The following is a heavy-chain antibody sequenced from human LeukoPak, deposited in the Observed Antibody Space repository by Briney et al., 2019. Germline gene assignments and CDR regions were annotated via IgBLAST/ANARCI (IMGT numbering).Heavy chain of an antibody. CDR3: ASIFIRNGHSSYFDC. V-gene: IGHV4-38-2*02. J-gene: IGHJ4*02. CDR2: VYQSGTT. D-gene: IGHD2-8*01. Sequence: SETLSLTCTVSGFSISSGHYWGWVRQPPGAGLEWIGSVYQSGTTYYNPSLKSRVTTSVDMSKNQFSLRLRPVTAADTAVYYCASIFIRNGHSSYFDCWGQRTLVTVSS. CDR1: GFSISSGHY.